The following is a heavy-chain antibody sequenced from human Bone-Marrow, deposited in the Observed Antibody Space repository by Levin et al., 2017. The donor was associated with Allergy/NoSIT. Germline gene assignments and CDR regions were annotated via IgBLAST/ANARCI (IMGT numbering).Heavy chain of an antibody. CDR1: GFTFSSYW. Sequence: GASVKVSCAASGFTFSSYWMSWVRQAPGKGLEWVANIKQDGSEKYYVDSVKGRFTISRDNAKNSLYLQMNSLRAEDTAVYYCARDRATVPGRPLWWDWFDPWGQGTLVTVSS. D-gene: IGHD4/OR15-4a*01. J-gene: IGHJ5*02. V-gene: IGHV3-7*01. CDR2: IKQDGSEK. CDR3: ARDRATVPGRPLWWDWFDP.